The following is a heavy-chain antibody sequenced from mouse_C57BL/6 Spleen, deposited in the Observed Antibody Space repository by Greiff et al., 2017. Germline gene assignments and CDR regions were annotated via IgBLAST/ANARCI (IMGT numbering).Heavy chain of an antibody. Sequence: QVQLQQSGAELMKPGASVKLSCKATGYTFTGYWIEWVKQRPGHGLEWIGEILPGSGSTNYNAKFKGKATFTADTSSNTAYMQLSSLTTEDSAIYSCARTLLYYGSSPYWYFDVWGTGTTVTVSS. V-gene: IGHV1-9*01. D-gene: IGHD1-1*01. J-gene: IGHJ1*03. CDR2: ILPGSGST. CDR3: ARTLLYYGSSPYWYFDV. CDR1: GYTFTGYW.